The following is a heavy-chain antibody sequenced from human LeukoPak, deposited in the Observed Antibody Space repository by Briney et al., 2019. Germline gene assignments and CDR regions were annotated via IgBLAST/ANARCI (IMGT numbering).Heavy chain of an antibody. Sequence: ASVKVPCKASGYTFTTAAMHWVRRAPGQRLEWMGWINTDNGNAKYSQKFQGRVTITRDTSASTAYMELSSLKSEDTGVYYCARADNGGNWFDPWGQGTLVTVSS. J-gene: IGHJ5*02. D-gene: IGHD4-23*01. CDR1: GYTFTTAA. CDR3: ARADNGGNWFDP. CDR2: INTDNGNA. V-gene: IGHV1-3*04.